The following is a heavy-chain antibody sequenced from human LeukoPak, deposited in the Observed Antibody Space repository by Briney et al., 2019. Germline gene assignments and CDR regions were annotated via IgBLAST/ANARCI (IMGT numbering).Heavy chain of an antibody. J-gene: IGHJ4*02. D-gene: IGHD3-3*01. CDR1: GYTFTSYY. V-gene: IGHV1-46*01. CDR3: AWGYYDFWSGKGESFDY. CDR2: INPSGGST. Sequence: ASVKVSCKASGYTFTSYYMHWVRQASGQGLEWMGIINPSGGSTSSAQKFQGRVTMTRDTSTSTVYMELSSLRSEDTAVYYCAWGYYDFWSGKGESFDYWGQGTLVTVSS.